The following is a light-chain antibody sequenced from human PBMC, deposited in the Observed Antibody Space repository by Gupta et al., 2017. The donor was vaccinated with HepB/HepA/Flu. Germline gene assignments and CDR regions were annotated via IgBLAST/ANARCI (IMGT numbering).Light chain of an antibody. J-gene: IGLJ3*02. CDR2: RNN. CDR1: RSNIGSNS. CDR3: AAWDDSLSAWV. V-gene: IGLV1-47*01. Sequence: QSVLTQPPSASGTPGQRVTMSCSGTRSNIGSNSVYWYQQFPGTAPKLLIYRNNQRPSGVPHRFSNSKSDNSASLVIRGLRSEDEADYYCAAWDDSLSAWVFGGGTTLTVL.